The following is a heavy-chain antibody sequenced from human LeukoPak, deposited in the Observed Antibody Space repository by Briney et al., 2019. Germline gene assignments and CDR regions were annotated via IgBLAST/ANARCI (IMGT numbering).Heavy chain of an antibody. Sequence: GESLKISCKVSGYNFTNYWIGWVRQKPGKGLEWVGIIYPGDSDTRYSPSFQGQVTISADKSITTAYLQWSSLKASHTAMYYCARGPYSRGWFDYWGQGTLVTVSS. CDR3: ARGPYSRGWFDY. CDR2: IYPGDSDT. J-gene: IGHJ4*02. CDR1: GYNFTNYW. D-gene: IGHD6-19*01. V-gene: IGHV5-51*01.